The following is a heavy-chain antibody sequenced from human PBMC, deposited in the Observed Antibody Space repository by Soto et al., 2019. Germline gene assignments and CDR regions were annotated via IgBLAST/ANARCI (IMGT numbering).Heavy chain of an antibody. Sequence: QVQLVQSGAEVKKPGSSVKVSCKASGGTFSSYAISWVRQAPGQGLEWMGGIIPIFGTANYAQKFQGRVTITADESTSTAYMELSSRRSEDTAVYYCARGRRFLEGAYYSYGMDGWGQGTTVTVSS. D-gene: IGHD3-3*01. CDR2: IIPIFGTA. CDR1: GGTFSSYA. CDR3: ARGRRFLEGAYYSYGMDG. V-gene: IGHV1-69*01. J-gene: IGHJ6*02.